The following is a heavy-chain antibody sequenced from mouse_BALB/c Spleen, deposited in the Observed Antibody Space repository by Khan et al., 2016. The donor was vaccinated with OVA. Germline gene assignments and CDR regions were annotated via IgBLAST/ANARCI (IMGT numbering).Heavy chain of an antibody. V-gene: IGHV5-6*01. D-gene: IGHD1-1*01. CDR2: ISSGGSYT. Sequence: EVELVESGGDLVKPEGSLKLSCAASGFTFSTYGMSWVRQTPDKRLEWVATISSGGSYTYYPDSVQGRFTISRDNAKNTLYLQMSSLKSEDTAMFYCAELAYYYDSEGCAYWGQGTLVTVSA. CDR3: AELAYYYDSEGCAY. CDR1: GFTFSTYG. J-gene: IGHJ3*01.